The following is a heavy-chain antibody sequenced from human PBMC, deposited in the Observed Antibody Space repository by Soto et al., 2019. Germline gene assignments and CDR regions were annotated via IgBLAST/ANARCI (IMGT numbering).Heavy chain of an antibody. Sequence: PSETLSLTCTVSGGSVSSGTYYWSWIRQPPGKGLEWIGYIYYSGTTNYNPSLKSRVTISVDTSKNQFSLILSSVTAADTAVYYCARDPTRLYYFDSWGQGTLVTVSS. V-gene: IGHV4-61*01. CDR1: GGSVSSGTYY. CDR2: IYYSGTT. D-gene: IGHD4-17*01. J-gene: IGHJ4*02. CDR3: ARDPTRLYYFDS.